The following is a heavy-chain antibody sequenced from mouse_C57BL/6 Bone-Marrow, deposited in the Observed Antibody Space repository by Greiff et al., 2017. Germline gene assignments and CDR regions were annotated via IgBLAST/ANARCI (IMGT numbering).Heavy chain of an antibody. J-gene: IGHJ2*01. Sequence: QVQLQQPGAELVMPGASVKLSCKASGYTFTSYWMHWVKQRPGQGLEWIGELYPSDSYTNYNQKFTGNSTLTVDQSASTAYIQLSRLTADDSAVYYCARGLRRGNYFDYWGQGTTLTVAS. V-gene: IGHV1-69*01. CDR3: ARGLRRGNYFDY. CDR2: LYPSDSYT. CDR1: GYTFTSYW. D-gene: IGHD2-2*01.